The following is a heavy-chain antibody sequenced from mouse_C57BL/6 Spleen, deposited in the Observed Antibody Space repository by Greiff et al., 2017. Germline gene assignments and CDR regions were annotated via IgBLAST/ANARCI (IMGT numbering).Heavy chain of an antibody. CDR2: INPSTGST. CDR1: GYSFTGYY. Sequence: EVPLQESGPELVKPGASVKISCTASGYSFTGYYMNWVKQSPEKSLEWIGEINPSTGSTTYNQKFKAKATLAVDKSSSTAYMQLQSLTSEDSAVCYCSSLGDCFDYWGQGTTLTVSS. CDR3: SSLGDCFDY. J-gene: IGHJ2*01. V-gene: IGHV1-42*01. D-gene: IGHD6-1*01.